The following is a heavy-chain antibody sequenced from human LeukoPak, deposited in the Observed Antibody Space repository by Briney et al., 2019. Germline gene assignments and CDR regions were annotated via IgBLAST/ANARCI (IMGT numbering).Heavy chain of an antibody. D-gene: IGHD3-22*01. J-gene: IGHJ4*02. CDR1: GFTFSNAW. CDR3: TTSPYYDSSAFDY. V-gene: IGHV3-15*01. Sequence: NPGGSLRLSCAAPGFTFSNAWMSWVRQAPGKGLEWVGRIKSKTDGGTTDYAAPVKGRFTISRDDSKNTLYLQMNSLKTEDTAVYYCTTSPYYDSSAFDYWGQGTLVTVSS. CDR2: IKSKTDGGTT.